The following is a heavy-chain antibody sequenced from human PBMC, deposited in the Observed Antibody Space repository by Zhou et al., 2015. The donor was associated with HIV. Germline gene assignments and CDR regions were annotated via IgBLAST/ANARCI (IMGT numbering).Heavy chain of an antibody. V-gene: IGHV1-69*06. CDR3: ARGSIVVVPAATNYYYGMDV. J-gene: IGHJ6*02. CDR1: GGTFTSFP. D-gene: IGHD2-2*01. Sequence: QVQLVQSGAEVKKPGSSVKVSCKASGGTFTSFPIAWVRQAPGQGLEWVGGIIPVLGTANYAQKFQGRVTVAADKSTNTAYMELSSLRSEDTAVYYCARGSIVVVPAATNYYYGMDVWGQGTTVTVSS. CDR2: IIPVLGTA.